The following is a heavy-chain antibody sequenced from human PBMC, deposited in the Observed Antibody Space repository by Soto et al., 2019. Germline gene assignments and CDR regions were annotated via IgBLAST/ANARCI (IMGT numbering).Heavy chain of an antibody. CDR2: IYESGST. V-gene: IGHV4-59*01. D-gene: IGHD6-19*01. CDR3: ARSWGIALEHDY. Sequence: SETLSLTCTVSGGSISRFYWSWIRQPPGKGLEWIGYIYESGSTNYNPSLKSRVTISVDTSKNQFSLKLSSVTAADTAVYYCARSWGIALEHDYWGQGTPVTVSS. CDR1: GGSISRFY. J-gene: IGHJ4*02.